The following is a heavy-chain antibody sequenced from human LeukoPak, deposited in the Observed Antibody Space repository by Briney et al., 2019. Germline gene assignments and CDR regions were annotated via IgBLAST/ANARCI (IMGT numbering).Heavy chain of an antibody. J-gene: IGHJ4*02. Sequence: GGSLRLSCTASRFTVSSNYMSWVRQAPGKGLEWVSVIYSGGSTYYTDSVKGRFTISRDNSKNTLYLQMNSLRAEDTAVYYCAKDERIGGNHRFDYWGQGTLVTVSS. CDR3: AKDERIGGNHRFDY. D-gene: IGHD2/OR15-2a*01. CDR1: RFTVSSNY. CDR2: IYSGGST. V-gene: IGHV3-53*01.